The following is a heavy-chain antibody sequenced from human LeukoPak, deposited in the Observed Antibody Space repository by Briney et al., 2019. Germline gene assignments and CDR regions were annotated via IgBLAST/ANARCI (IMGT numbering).Heavy chain of an antibody. V-gene: IGHV1-46*01. J-gene: IGHJ4*02. CDR2: ITSSGGDT. CDR3: ARDLRRGGYNWGCDH. CDR1: GYTFTNYY. D-gene: IGHD5-24*01. Sequence: ASVNVSSTPSGYTFTNYYMHWVPQAPGQGLEWVGMITSSGGDTTYAQKFKGRVTMTRDTSTRTVYMEVSSLTSEDTAVYYCARDLRRGGYNWGCDHWGQGTLVTVSS.